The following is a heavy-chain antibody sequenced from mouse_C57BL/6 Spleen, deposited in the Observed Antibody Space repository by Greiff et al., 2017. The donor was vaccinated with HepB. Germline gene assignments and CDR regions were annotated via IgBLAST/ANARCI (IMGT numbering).Heavy chain of an antibody. CDR2: IYPGSGST. CDR3: ALYYYGSSPFAY. V-gene: IGHV1-55*01. D-gene: IGHD1-1*01. J-gene: IGHJ3*01. Sequence: VQLQQSGAELVKPGASVKMSCKASGYTFTSYWITWVKQRPGQGLEWIGDIYPGSGSTNYNEKFKSKATLTVDTSSSTAYMQLSSLTSEDSAVYYCALYYYGSSPFAYWGQGTLVTVSA. CDR1: GYTFTSYW.